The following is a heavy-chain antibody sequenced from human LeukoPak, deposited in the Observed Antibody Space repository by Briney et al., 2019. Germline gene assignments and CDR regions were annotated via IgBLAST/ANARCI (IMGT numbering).Heavy chain of an antibody. V-gene: IGHV3-7*01. CDR3: ARVVDDYYGSGKNVGGYYYYMDV. J-gene: IGHJ6*03. Sequence: PGGSLRLSCAASGFTFSSYWMSWVRQAPGKGLEWVANIKQDGSEKYYVDSVKGRFTISRDNAKNSLYLQMNSLRAEDTAVYYCARVVDDYYGSGKNVGGYYYYMDVWGKGTTVTVSS. CDR2: IKQDGSEK. D-gene: IGHD3-10*01. CDR1: GFTFSSYW.